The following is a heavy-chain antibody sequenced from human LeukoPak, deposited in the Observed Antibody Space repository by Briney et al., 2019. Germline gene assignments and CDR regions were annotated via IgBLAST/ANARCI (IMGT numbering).Heavy chain of an antibody. CDR1: GFTFGSYA. D-gene: IGHD5-18*01. J-gene: IGHJ6*02. CDR3: ARGIGRGYGYGYYYYGMDV. CDR2: ISYDGSNK. V-gene: IGHV3-30*04. Sequence: GRSLRLSCAASGFTFGSYAMHWVRQAPGKGLEWVAVISYDGSNKYYADSVKGRFTISRDNSKNTLYLQMNSLRAEDTAVYYCARGIGRGYGYGYYYYGMDVWGQGTTVTVSS.